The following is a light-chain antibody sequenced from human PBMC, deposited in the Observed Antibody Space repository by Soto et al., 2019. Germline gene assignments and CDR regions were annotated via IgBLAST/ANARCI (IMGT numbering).Light chain of an antibody. V-gene: IGKV3-15*01. CDR2: GAS. CDR1: QSISDN. CDR3: QQYKSWPPLT. Sequence: DIVMTQSPAILSVSLGERATLSCLASQSISDNLAWYQQRSGQAPRLLIYGASTRATGVRARFSGSGSGTEFTLTISSLQSDDFAIYYCQQYKSWPPLTFGGGTKVE. J-gene: IGKJ4*01.